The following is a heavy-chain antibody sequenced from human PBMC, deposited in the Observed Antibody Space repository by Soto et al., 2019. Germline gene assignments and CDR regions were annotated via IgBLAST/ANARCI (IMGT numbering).Heavy chain of an antibody. D-gene: IGHD6-19*01. V-gene: IGHV3-23*01. CDR1: GFTFSSYA. J-gene: IGHJ3*02. CDR2: ISSSGGST. Sequence: EVQLLESGGGLVQPGGSLRLSCAASGFTFSSYAMTWVRQAPAEGLEWVSAISSSGGSTYHADSVKGRFTISRDNSKNTLYLQINRLRAEDTAVYYCAKDRRSGSGWTPDAFEIWGPGTLVTVSS. CDR3: AKDRRSGSGWTPDAFEI.